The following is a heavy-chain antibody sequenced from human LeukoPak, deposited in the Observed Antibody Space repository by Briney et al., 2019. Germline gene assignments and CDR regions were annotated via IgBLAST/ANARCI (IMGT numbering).Heavy chain of an antibody. V-gene: IGHV3-7*01. J-gene: IGHJ6*03. D-gene: IGHD3-22*01. CDR3: ARVEGWWLLRYYYYMDV. CDR2: IKQDGSEK. Sequence: PGGSLRLSCAASGFTFSSYWMSWVRQAPGKGLEWVANIKQDGSEKYYVDSVKGRFTISRDNAKNSLYLQMNSLRAEDTAVYYCARVEGWWLLRYYYYMDVWGKGTTVTVSS. CDR1: GFTFSSYW.